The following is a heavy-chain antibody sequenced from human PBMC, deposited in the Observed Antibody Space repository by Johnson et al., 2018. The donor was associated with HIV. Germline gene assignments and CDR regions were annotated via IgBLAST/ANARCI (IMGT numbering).Heavy chain of an antibody. Sequence: EVQLVESGGGVVRPGGSLRFSCAASGFIFDDYAMHWVRQAPGKGLEWVSGISWNSGSKGYADSVKGRFTISRDNAKNSLYLQMNSLRAEDTAVYYCAKGRSGTTASIDAFDIWGQGTMVTVSS. V-gene: IGHV3-9*01. J-gene: IGHJ3*02. CDR2: ISWNSGSK. D-gene: IGHD1-7*01. CDR1: GFIFDDYA. CDR3: AKGRSGTTASIDAFDI.